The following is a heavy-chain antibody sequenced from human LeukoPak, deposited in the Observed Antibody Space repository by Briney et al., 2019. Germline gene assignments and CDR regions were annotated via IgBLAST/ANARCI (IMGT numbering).Heavy chain of an antibody. CDR2: VYHTGST. V-gene: IGHV4-39*02. CDR1: GSSISSNTYY. J-gene: IGHJ3*02. CDR3: ASLFSSSRYSTFDI. D-gene: IGHD6-13*01. Sequence: SETLSLTCTVSGSSISSNTYYWGWIRQPPGKGLEWIGSVYHTGSTSYNPSLKSRVTISVDTSKNHFSLKVSSVTAPDTAVYYCASLFSSSRYSTFDIWGQGTPVTVSS.